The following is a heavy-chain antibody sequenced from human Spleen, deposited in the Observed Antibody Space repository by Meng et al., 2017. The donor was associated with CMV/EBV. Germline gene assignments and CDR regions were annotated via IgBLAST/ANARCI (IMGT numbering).Heavy chain of an antibody. CDR1: GDSISSSNNY. CDR3: ARQLTVAGRGWFDP. J-gene: IGHJ5*02. CDR2: IHYTGAT. D-gene: IGHD6-19*01. Sequence: SGDSISSSNNYWGWLRQHPGKGLEWIGSIHYTGATYYNPSLKSRVIISVDTSKSQFSLKLSSVTAADKAVYYCARQLTVAGRGWFDPWGQGTLVTVSS. V-gene: IGHV4-39*07.